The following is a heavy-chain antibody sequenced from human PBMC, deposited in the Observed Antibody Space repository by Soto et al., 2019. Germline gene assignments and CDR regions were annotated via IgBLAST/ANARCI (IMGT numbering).Heavy chain of an antibody. CDR1: GGSISSGVYY. D-gene: IGHD6-13*01. CDR3: ARDAIAAAGTRVGWFDP. J-gene: IGHJ5*02. CDR2: IYYSGST. Sequence: QVQLQESGPGLVKPSQTLSLTCTVSGGSISSGVYYWSWFRQHPGKGLEWIGYIYYSGSTSYNPSLKSRVTISVDTSKNQFSLKLSSVTAADTAVYYCARDAIAAAGTRVGWFDPWGQGTLVTVSS. V-gene: IGHV4-31*03.